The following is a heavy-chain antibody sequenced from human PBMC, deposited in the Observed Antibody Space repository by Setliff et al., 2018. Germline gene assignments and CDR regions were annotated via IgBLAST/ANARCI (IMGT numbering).Heavy chain of an antibody. V-gene: IGHV3-7*03. CDR3: ARGPF. J-gene: IGHJ4*02. CDR2: INPDGSEK. CDR1: GFIFTKEW. Sequence: PGGSLRLSCASSGFIFTKEWMSWVRQAPGTGLELVANINPDGSEKNYVDSVNGRFSISRDIAKNSLILQMNSLRVDDTAVYYCARGPFWGQGTLVTVSS.